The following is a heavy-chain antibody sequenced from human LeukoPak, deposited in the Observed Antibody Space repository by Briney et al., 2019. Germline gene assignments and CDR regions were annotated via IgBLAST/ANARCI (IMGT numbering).Heavy chain of an antibody. Sequence: SETLSLTCAVSGVSFSTYYWSWIRQSPGQGLEWIGEVNHSGYANYNPSLKSRVSISVHTSKNQFSLKLSSVTAADTAVYYCARQLYGSDYWGQGTLVTVSS. J-gene: IGHJ4*02. CDR1: GVSFSTYY. V-gene: IGHV4-34*01. CDR2: VNHSGYA. D-gene: IGHD4-17*01. CDR3: ARQLYGSDY.